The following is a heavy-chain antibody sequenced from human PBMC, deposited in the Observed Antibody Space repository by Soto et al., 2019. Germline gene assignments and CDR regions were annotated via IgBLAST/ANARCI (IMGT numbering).Heavy chain of an antibody. D-gene: IGHD7-27*01. CDR1: GYTFTSYG. CDR2: MNPNSGNT. V-gene: IGHV1-8*02. CDR3: ASGRLGDAFDI. Sequence: GASVKVSCKASGYTFTSYGISWVRQAPGQGLEWMGWMNPNSGNTGYAQKFQGRVTMTRNTSISTAYMELSSLRSEDTAVYYCASGRLGDAFDIWGQGTMVTVSS. J-gene: IGHJ3*02.